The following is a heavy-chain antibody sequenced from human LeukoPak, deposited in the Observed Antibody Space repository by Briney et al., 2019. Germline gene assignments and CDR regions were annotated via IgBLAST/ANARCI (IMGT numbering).Heavy chain of an antibody. CDR1: GYTFTSYG. V-gene: IGHV1-18*01. J-gene: IGHJ4*02. CDR2: ISAYNGNT. D-gene: IGHD2-2*01. Sequence: ASVTVSCKASGYTFTSYGISWVRQAPGQGLEWMGWISAYNGNTNYAQKLQGRVTMTTDTSTSTAYMELRSLRSDDTAVFYCARDQGIVVVPTGDYWGQGTLVTVSS. CDR3: ARDQGIVVVPTGDY.